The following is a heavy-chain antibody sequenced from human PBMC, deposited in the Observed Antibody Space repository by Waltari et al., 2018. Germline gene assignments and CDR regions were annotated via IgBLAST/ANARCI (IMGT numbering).Heavy chain of an antibody. V-gene: IGHV3-23*01. CDR3: ARFGSGSSLDY. J-gene: IGHJ4*02. CDR2: ISAGGVAT. CDR1: GFTSSNQG. Sequence: EVHLMESGGGLIQPGGSLRLSCVASGFTSSNQGMSWVRQVPGKGLEWVSSISAGGVATHYADSVKGRSTISRDHSKNTLYLQLNGLRDEDTAIYYCARFGSGSSLDYWGQGTLVTVSS. D-gene: IGHD3-10*01.